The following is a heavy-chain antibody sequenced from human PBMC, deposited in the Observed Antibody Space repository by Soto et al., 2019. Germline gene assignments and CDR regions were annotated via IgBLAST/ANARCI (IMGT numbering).Heavy chain of an antibody. Sequence: VSVKVACKASGYTFTSYGIGWVRQSPGQGLGWMGWISAYNGNTNYAPKLQRRVIMTTDTSTSTAYMELRSLRSDATAVYYCARDRGYGDEYYFDYWGQGTLVTASS. V-gene: IGHV1-18*01. J-gene: IGHJ4*02. D-gene: IGHD2-21*02. CDR3: ARDRGYGDEYYFDY. CDR2: ISAYNGNT. CDR1: GYTFTSYG.